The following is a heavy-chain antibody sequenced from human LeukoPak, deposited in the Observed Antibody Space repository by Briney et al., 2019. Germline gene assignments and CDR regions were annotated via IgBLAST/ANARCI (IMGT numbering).Heavy chain of an antibody. CDR2: ISWNSGSI. J-gene: IGHJ4*02. V-gene: IGHV3-9*01. CDR3: ARESPYSSSPFDY. CDR1: GFTFDDYA. Sequence: PGRSLRLSCAASGFTFDDYAMHWVRQAPGKGLEWVSGISWNSGSIGYADSVKGRFTISRDNAKNSLYLQMNSLRAEDTAVYYCARESPYSSSPFDYWGQGTLVTVSS. D-gene: IGHD6-6*01.